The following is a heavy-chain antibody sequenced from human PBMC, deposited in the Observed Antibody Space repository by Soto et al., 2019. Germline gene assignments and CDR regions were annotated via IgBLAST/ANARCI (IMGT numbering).Heavy chain of an antibody. J-gene: IGHJ6*02. CDR1: GFTFSNYG. CDR2: ISYDGNNK. V-gene: IGHV3-30*18. Sequence: QVQLVESGGGVVQPGRSLRLSCAASGFTFSNYGMHWVRQAPGKGLESVAVISYDGNNKYYADSVTGRFTISRDNSKNTLYLQMNSLKAEDTALYYCAKDQFNYDFWSGYRPYYYYHGMDVWGQGTTVTVYS. CDR3: AKDQFNYDFWSGYRPYYYYHGMDV. D-gene: IGHD3-3*01.